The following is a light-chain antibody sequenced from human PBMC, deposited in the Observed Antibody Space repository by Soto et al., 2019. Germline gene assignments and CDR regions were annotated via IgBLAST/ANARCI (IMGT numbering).Light chain of an antibody. CDR2: DAS. Sequence: ILLTQSPYTLSLSPGERAALSCRATQSVSSYIAWYQQRPGQAPRLLIYDASTRASGVPAKFSGSGSGTDFTLTISDLEPADFGLYYCQQRLNWPPNFGQGTKVDIK. CDR1: QSVSSY. V-gene: IGKV3-11*01. CDR3: QQRLNWPPN. J-gene: IGKJ1*01.